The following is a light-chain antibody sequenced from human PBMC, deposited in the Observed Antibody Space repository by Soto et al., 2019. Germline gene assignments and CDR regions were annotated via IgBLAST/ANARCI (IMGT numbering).Light chain of an antibody. CDR2: QTS. J-gene: IGKJ1*01. CDR3: HQRQSWPRT. CDR1: QYINTR. Sequence: EIVLTQSPATLSSFPGDRVTLSCRASQYINTRLAWYQHRPGQAPRLLIYQTSLRAAGIPARFSASGSGTDVTLTISDVQPEDFALYYCHQRQSWPRTFGQGTKV. V-gene: IGKV3-11*01.